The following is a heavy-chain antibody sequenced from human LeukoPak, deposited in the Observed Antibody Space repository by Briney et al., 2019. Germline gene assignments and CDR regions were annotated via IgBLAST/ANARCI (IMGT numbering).Heavy chain of an antibody. Sequence: SETLSLTCTVSGGSISSSNHYWGWIRQPPGKGLEWIGSIYYSGSTYYNPSLKSRVTISVDTSKNQFSLKLSSVTAADMAVYYCARVVLVTAPLMTFDIWGQGTMVTVSS. CDR2: IYYSGST. CDR3: ARVVLVTAPLMTFDI. J-gene: IGHJ3*02. CDR1: GGSISSSNHY. V-gene: IGHV4-39*01. D-gene: IGHD2-21*02.